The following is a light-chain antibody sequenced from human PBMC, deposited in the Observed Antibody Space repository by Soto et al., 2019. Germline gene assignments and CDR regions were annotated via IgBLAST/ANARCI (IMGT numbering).Light chain of an antibody. Sequence: QSALTQPASVSGSPGQSSTISCTGTSSDVGGYNYVSWYQQHPGKAPKLMIYDVSNRPSGVSNRFSGSKSGNTASLTISGLQAEDEAEYYCSSYTSSSTKVFGGGTKRTVL. V-gene: IGLV2-14*01. CDR3: SSYTSSSTKV. CDR1: SSDVGGYNY. J-gene: IGLJ2*01. CDR2: DVS.